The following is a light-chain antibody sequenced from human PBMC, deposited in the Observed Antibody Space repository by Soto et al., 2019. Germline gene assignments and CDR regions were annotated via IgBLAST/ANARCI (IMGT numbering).Light chain of an antibody. CDR1: SSDVGGYNS. CDR2: DVT. V-gene: IGLV2-11*01. Sequence: QSVLTQPRSVSGSPGQSVTISCTGTSSDVGGYNSVSWYQQHPGKAPKLMIYDVTKRPAGVPDRFSGSKSGNTASLTISGLQAEDEADYYCSSYASSTLVFGTGTKLTVL. CDR3: SSYASSTLV. J-gene: IGLJ1*01.